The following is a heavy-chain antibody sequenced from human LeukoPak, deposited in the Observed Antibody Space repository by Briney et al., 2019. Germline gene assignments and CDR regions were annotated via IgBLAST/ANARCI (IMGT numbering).Heavy chain of an antibody. V-gene: IGHV4-4*07. CDR3: ARVPLAVAGTNYYYYYMDV. D-gene: IGHD6-19*01. J-gene: IGHJ6*03. CDR2: IYTSGST. CDR1: GGSISSYY. Sequence: SETLSLTCTVSGGSISSYYWSWIRQPAGKGLEWIGRIYTSGSTNYNPSLKSRVTMSVDTSKNQFSLMLSSVTAADTAVYYCARVPLAVAGTNYYYYYMDVWGKGTTVTVSS.